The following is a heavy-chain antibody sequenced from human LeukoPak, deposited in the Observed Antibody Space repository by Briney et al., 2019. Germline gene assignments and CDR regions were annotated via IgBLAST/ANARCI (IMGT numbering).Heavy chain of an antibody. D-gene: IGHD4-23*01. CDR1: GFTFSSYA. J-gene: IGHJ4*02. CDR2: ISGSGGST. CDR3: AKKVGGNSAYFNFDY. Sequence: GGSLRLSCAASGFTFSSYAMSWVRQAPGKGLEWVSAISGSGGSTYYADSVKGRFTISRDNSENTLYLQMNSLRAEDTAVYYCAKKVGGNSAYFNFDYWGQGTLVTVSS. V-gene: IGHV3-23*01.